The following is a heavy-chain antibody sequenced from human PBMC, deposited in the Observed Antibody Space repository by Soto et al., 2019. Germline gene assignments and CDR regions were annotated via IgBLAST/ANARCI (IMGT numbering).Heavy chain of an antibody. CDR3: ARDPRYNWNYVFDY. Sequence: ASVKVSCKASGYTFTSYGISWVRQAPGQGLEWMGWISAYNGNTNSAQKLQGRVTMTTDTSTSTAYMELRSLRSDGTAVYYCARDPRYNWNYVFDYWGQGTLVTVSS. J-gene: IGHJ4*02. CDR2: ISAYNGNT. D-gene: IGHD1-7*01. CDR1: GYTFTSYG. V-gene: IGHV1-18*01.